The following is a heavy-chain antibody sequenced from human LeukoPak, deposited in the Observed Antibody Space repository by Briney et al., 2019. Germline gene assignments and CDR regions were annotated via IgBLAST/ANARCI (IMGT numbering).Heavy chain of an antibody. V-gene: IGHV3-30*03. CDR2: ISYDGSNK. CDR1: GFTFSSYG. D-gene: IGHD5-24*01. J-gene: IGHJ4*02. CDR3: VRDGGDGYNSIDY. Sequence: GGSLRLSCAASGFTFSSYGMHWVRQAPGKGLEWVAVISYDGSNKYYADSVKGRFTISRDNSKNTLYLQMNSLRDEDTAVYYCVRDGGDGYNSIDYWGQGTLVTVSS.